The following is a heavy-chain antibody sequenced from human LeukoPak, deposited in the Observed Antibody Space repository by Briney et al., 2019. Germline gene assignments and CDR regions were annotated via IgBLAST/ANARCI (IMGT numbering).Heavy chain of an antibody. D-gene: IGHD5-24*01. Sequence: PGRSLRLSCAASGFTFDDYAMHWVRQAPGKGLEWVSGISWNSGSIGYADSVKGRFTISRDNAKNSLYLQMNSLRAEDTALYYCARPRWLQFGPHDSWGQGTLVTVSS. J-gene: IGHJ4*02. CDR1: GFTFDDYA. CDR3: ARPRWLQFGPHDS. CDR2: ISWNSGSI. V-gene: IGHV3-9*01.